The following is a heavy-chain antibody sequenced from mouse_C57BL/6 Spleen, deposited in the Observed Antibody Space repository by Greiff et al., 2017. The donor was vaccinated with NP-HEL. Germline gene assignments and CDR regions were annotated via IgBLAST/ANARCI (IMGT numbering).Heavy chain of an antibody. J-gene: IGHJ3*01. V-gene: IGHV5-6*01. Sequence: EVHLVESGGDLVKPGGSLKLSCAASGFTFSSYGMSWVRQTPDKRLEWVATISSGGSYTYYPDSVKGRFTISRDNAKNTLYLQMSSLKSEDTAMYYCARHNWDDAWFAYWGQGTLVTVSA. CDR3: ARHNWDDAWFAY. D-gene: IGHD4-1*01. CDR2: ISSGGSYT. CDR1: GFTFSSYG.